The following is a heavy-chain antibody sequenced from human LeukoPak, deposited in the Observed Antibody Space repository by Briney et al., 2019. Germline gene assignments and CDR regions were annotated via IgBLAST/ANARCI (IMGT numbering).Heavy chain of an antibody. CDR2: ISGSGGST. Sequence: GGSLRLSCAASGFTFSSYGMHWVRQAPGKGLEWVSAISGSGGSTYYADSVKGRFTISRDNSKNTLYLQMNSLRAEDTAVYYCAKREAAALDYWGQGTLVTVSS. CDR3: AKREAAALDY. V-gene: IGHV3-23*01. J-gene: IGHJ4*02. CDR1: GFTFSSYG. D-gene: IGHD6-13*01.